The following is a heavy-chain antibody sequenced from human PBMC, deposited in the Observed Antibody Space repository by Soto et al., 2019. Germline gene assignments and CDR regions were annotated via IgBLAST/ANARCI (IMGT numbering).Heavy chain of an antibody. CDR2: IDYSGST. CDR3: ARSVVVAAVNWFDP. CDR1: GGSISSYY. Sequence: SETLSLTCTVSGGSISSYYWSWIRQPPGKGLEWIGYIDYSGSTNYNPSLKSRVTISVDTSKNQFSLKLSSVTAADTAVYYCARSVVVAAVNWFDPWGQGTLVTVSS. J-gene: IGHJ5*02. D-gene: IGHD2-15*01. V-gene: IGHV4-59*01.